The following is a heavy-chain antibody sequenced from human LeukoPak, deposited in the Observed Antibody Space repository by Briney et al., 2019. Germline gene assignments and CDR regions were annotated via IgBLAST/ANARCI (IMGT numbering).Heavy chain of an antibody. CDR2: ISGSGGST. D-gene: IGHD6-13*01. J-gene: IGHJ4*02. V-gene: IGHV3-23*01. CDR1: GFTINNYA. Sequence: GGSLRLSCAASGFTINNYAMSWVRQAPGKGLEWVSAISGSGGSTYYADSVKGRFTISRDNSRNTLYLQMNSLRAEDTAVYYCEAADCSSWYRRYFDYWGQGTLVTVSS. CDR3: EAADCSSWYRRYFDY.